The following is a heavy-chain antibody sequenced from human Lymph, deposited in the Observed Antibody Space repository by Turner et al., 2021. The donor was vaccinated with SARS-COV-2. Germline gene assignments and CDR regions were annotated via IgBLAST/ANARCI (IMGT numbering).Heavy chain of an antibody. V-gene: IGHV3-33*01. CDR1: GFIFSSYG. J-gene: IGHJ4*02. CDR2: IWYDGSNK. Sequence: QVQLVESGGGVVQPGRSLRLSCVASGFIFSSYGMHWVRQAPGKGLEWVAVIWYDGSNKYYADSVKGRFTISRDNSKNTLYLQINSLRAEDTAVYYCARDYLGYCTNGVCYPLGYWGQGTLVTVSS. CDR3: ARDYLGYCTNGVCYPLGY. D-gene: IGHD2-8*01.